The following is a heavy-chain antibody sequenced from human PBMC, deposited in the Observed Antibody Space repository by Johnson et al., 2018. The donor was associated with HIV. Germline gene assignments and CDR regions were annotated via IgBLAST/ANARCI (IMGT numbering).Heavy chain of an antibody. CDR2: ISYDGSNK. CDR1: GFTFSSYA. J-gene: IGHJ3*02. V-gene: IGHV3-30-3*01. D-gene: IGHD6-13*01. Sequence: QVQLVESGGGVVQPGRSLRLSCAASGFTFSSYAMHWVRQAPGKGLEWVAVISYDGSNKYYADSVKGRFTISRDNAKNSLYLQMNSLRAEDTALYYCARAFETDSSSWSDAFDIWGQGTMVTVSS. CDR3: ARAFETDSSSWSDAFDI.